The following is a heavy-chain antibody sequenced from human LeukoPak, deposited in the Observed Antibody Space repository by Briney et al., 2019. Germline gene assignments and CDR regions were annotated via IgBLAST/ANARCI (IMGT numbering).Heavy chain of an antibody. Sequence: PGGPLRLSCAASGFTFSSYAMHWVRQAPGKGLEWVAVISYDGSNKYYADSVKGRFTISRDNSKNTLYLQMNSLRAEDTAVYYCARTPVAGTKGLYYYGMDVWGQGTTVTVSS. CDR1: GFTFSSYA. CDR3: ARTPVAGTKGLYYYGMDV. J-gene: IGHJ6*02. D-gene: IGHD6-19*01. V-gene: IGHV3-30-3*01. CDR2: ISYDGSNK.